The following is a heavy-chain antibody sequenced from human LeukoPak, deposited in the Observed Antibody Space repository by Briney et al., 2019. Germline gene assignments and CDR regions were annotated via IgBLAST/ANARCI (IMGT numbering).Heavy chain of an antibody. CDR3: ARGKYYDSSGYDDY. J-gene: IGHJ4*02. Sequence: ASVKVSCKASGYTFTSYGISWVRQAPGQGLEWMGWISAYNGNTNYAQNLQGRVTMTTDTSTSTAYMELRSLRSDDTAVYYCARGKYYDSSGYDDYWGQGTLVTVSS. D-gene: IGHD3-22*01. CDR2: ISAYNGNT. V-gene: IGHV1-18*01. CDR1: GYTFTSYG.